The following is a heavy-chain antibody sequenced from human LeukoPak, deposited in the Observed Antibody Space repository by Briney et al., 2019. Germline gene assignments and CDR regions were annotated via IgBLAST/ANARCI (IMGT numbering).Heavy chain of an antibody. CDR2: IIPILGIA. J-gene: IGHJ4*02. CDR3: AGCSSTSCKEHSFDY. CDR1: GGTFSSYA. V-gene: IGHV1-69*04. Sequence: SVKVSCKASGGTFSSYAISWVRQAPGQGLEWMGRIIPILGIANYAQKFQGRVTITADKSTSTAYMELSSLRSEDTAVYYCAGCSSTSCKEHSFDYWGQGTLVTVSS. D-gene: IGHD2-2*01.